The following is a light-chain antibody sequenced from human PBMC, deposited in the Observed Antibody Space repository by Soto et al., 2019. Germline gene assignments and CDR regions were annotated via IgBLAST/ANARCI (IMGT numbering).Light chain of an antibody. CDR3: QSYDHLPPLS. Sequence: DIQMTQSPSSLSASVGDRVTITCQASQDIRNYLNWYQQKPGKAPNLLIYDESNLRAGVPSRFSGSGSGTEFTFTISSRQPEVIETCYCQSYDHLPPLSFGGGTKVEIK. CDR2: DES. V-gene: IGKV1-33*01. J-gene: IGKJ4*01. CDR1: QDIRNY.